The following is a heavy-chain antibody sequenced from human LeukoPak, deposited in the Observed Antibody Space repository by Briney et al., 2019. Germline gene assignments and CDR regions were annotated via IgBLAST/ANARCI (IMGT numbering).Heavy chain of an antibody. V-gene: IGHV3-53*01. Sequence: GGSLRLSCAASGFTVSSNYMSWVRQAPGKGLEWVSGIYSGGSTYYTDSVKGRFTISRDNSKNTLYLQMNSLRAEDTAVYYCARQMGWRYWRPFDYWGQGTLVTVSS. CDR2: IYSGGST. D-gene: IGHD5-12*01. J-gene: IGHJ4*02. CDR3: ARQMGWRYWRPFDY. CDR1: GFTVSSNY.